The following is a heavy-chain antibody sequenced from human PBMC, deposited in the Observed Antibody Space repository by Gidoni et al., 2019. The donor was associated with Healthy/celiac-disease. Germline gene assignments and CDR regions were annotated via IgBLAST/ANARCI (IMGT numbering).Heavy chain of an antibody. CDR2: IIPMLGTA. CDR3: ARVPRYYDDVWGSYRFESYYYYGMDV. J-gene: IGHJ6*02. Sequence: VQLVQSGAEVRKPGSSVKVSCKASGATFSISAIRWVRRPPRKGLEWMGGIIPMLGTANYGEKFQGRVKMTEDESTSTAYMELSRVRSEDTAVYYCARVPRYYDDVWGSYRFESYYYYGMDVWGQGTTVTVSS. CDR1: GATFSISA. V-gene: IGHV1-69*01. D-gene: IGHD3-16*02.